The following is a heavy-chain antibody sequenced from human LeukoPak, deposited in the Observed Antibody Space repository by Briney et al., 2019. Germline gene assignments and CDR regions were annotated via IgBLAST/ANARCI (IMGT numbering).Heavy chain of an antibody. CDR3: ARDERVPLIGYYYYYGMDV. CDR2: ISSSSSYI. D-gene: IGHD3-9*01. CDR1: GFTFSSYS. J-gene: IGHJ6*02. V-gene: IGHV3-21*01. Sequence: GGSLRLSCAASGFTFSSYSMNWVRQAPGKGLEWVSSISSSSSYIYYADSVKGRFTISRDNAKNSLYLQMNSLRAEDTAVYYCARDERVPLIGYYYYYGMDVWGQGTTVTVSS.